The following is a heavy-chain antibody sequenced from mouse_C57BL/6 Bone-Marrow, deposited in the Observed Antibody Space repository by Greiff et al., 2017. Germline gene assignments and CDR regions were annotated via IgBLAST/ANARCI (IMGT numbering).Heavy chain of an antibody. V-gene: IGHV14-4*01. CDR3: TLYDGYYVYWYFDV. CDR1: GYTFTSYW. D-gene: IGHD2-3*01. J-gene: IGHJ1*03. Sequence: VQLKQPGAELVKPGASVKLSCKASGYTFTSYWMHWVKQRPEQGLEWIGWIDPENGDTEYASKFQGKATITADTSSNTAYLQLSSLTSEDTAVYYCTLYDGYYVYWYFDVWGTGITVTVSS. CDR2: IDPENGDT.